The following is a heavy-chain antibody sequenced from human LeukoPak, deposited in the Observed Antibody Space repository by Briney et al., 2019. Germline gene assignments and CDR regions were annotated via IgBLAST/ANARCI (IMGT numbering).Heavy chain of an antibody. Sequence: PSETLSLTCTVSGDSISSSSSYWGWIRQPPGKGLEWIGSIHYSGSTYYNPSLKSRVTISVDTSKNQFSLKLTSVTAADTAVYYCARRRRITMVRGVIGFGNWFDPWGQGTLVTVSS. J-gene: IGHJ5*02. CDR3: ARRRRITMVRGVIGFGNWFDP. CDR1: GDSISSSSSY. V-gene: IGHV4-39*01. D-gene: IGHD3-10*01. CDR2: IHYSGST.